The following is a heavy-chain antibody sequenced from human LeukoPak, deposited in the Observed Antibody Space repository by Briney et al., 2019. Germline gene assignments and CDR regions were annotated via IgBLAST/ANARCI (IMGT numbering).Heavy chain of an antibody. J-gene: IGHJ3*01. V-gene: IGHV3-23*01. Sequence: GGSLRLSCAASGFTFNSYAMTWVRQAPGKGLECVSAIGGSGGRTYYADSVKGRFTISRDNAKNSLFLQMNSLRADDTAVYSCARVLLGMSAFDLWGQGTMVSVSS. CDR3: ARVLLGMSAFDL. CDR2: IGGSGGRT. CDR1: GFTFNSYA. D-gene: IGHD3-9*01.